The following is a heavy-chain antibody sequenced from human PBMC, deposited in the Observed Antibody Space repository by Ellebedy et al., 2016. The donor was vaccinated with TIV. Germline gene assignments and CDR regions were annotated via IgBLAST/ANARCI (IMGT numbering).Heavy chain of an antibody. J-gene: IGHJ5*02. CDR2: FRATGGIT. V-gene: IGHV3-23*01. CDR3: TQDYGWLAVS. Sequence: GESLKISCEASGFTVSNYGMSWVRQAPGKGLEWVSGFRATGGITYYADSVKGRFTISKDNSKNTLYLQMSSLRVEDTALYYCTQDYGWLAVSWGRGTLVTVSS. D-gene: IGHD2-15*01. CDR1: GFTVSNYG.